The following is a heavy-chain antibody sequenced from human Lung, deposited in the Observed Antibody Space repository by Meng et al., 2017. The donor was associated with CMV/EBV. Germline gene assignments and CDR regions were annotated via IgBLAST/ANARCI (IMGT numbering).Heavy chain of an antibody. V-gene: IGHV3-21*04. D-gene: IGHD5-12*01. Sequence: GGSXRLXXAVSGFTFSSYDMSWVRRAPWKGLEWVSSISTGGRDLYYADSVKGRFTISRDNAKNSLYLQMNSLRAEDTAVYFCARGWGKGGGYDFDLWGRGTPVTSPQ. CDR3: ARGWGKGGGYDFDL. J-gene: IGHJ4*02. CDR2: ISTGGRDL. CDR1: GFTFSSYD.